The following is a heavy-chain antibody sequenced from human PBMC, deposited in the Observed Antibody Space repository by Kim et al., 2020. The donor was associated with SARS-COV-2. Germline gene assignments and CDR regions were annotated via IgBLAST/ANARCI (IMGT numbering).Heavy chain of an antibody. Sequence: SVKVSCKASGGTFSSYAISWVRQAPGQGLEWMGGIIPIFGTANYSQKFQGRVTITADESTSTAYMELSSLRSEDTAVYYCARDSPEIIAAAGTPRYYYYGMDVWGQGTTVTVSS. D-gene: IGHD6-13*01. CDR1: GGTFSSYA. CDR2: IIPIFGTA. CDR3: ARDSPEIIAAAGTPRYYYYGMDV. J-gene: IGHJ6*02. V-gene: IGHV1-69*13.